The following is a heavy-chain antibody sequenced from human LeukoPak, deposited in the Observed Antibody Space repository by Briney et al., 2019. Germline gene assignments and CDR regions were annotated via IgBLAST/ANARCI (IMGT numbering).Heavy chain of an antibody. CDR2: ISWNNGGI. V-gene: IGHV3-9*01. J-gene: IGHJ4*02. Sequence: GRSLRLSCTASGFTFGDYAMHWVRQAPGKGLEWVSGISWNNGGIGYSDSVKGRFTISRDNAKNSLYLQMSSLRAEDTALYYCAKAGGGHGLDYWGQGTLVTVSS. CDR3: AKAGGGHGLDY. D-gene: IGHD3-10*01. CDR1: GFTFGDYA.